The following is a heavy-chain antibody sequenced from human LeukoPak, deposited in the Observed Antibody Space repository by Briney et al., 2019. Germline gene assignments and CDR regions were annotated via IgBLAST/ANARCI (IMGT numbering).Heavy chain of an antibody. D-gene: IGHD5-12*01. J-gene: IGHJ4*02. Sequence: SETLSLTCTVSVHPVRGHFGSWPRQPPGQGLVWLGCIYYSGTTDYNPSLRSRVSLSVDASKNQFSLKLSSVTAADTAVYYCARDSPGLWLVTDYWGQGTLVTVSS. CDR1: VHPVRGHF. CDR2: IYYSGTT. V-gene: IGHV4-59*02. CDR3: ARDSPGLWLVTDY.